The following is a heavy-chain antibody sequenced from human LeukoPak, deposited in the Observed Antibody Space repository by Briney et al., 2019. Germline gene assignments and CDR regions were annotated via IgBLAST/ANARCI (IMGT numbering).Heavy chain of an antibody. V-gene: IGHV4-59*01. CDR2: IYYSGST. J-gene: IGHJ6*03. Sequence: PSETLSLTCIVSGGSINNYFWSWIRQSPGKGLEWIGYIYYSGSTNYNPSLKSRVTISLDTSKNQFSLKVSSVTAADTAVYYCARMSDWYYYMDVWGKGTTVTVSS. CDR3: ARMSDWYYYMDV. CDR1: GGSINNYF. D-gene: IGHD3-9*01.